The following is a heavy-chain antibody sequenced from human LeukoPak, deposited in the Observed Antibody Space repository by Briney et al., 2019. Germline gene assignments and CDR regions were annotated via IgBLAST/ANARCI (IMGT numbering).Heavy chain of an antibody. CDR2: IYFTGTP. Sequence: SETVSLTSTVAGGSISSYYWGWIRQPAGKEPEWLGFIYFTGTPNSHPSLKSRATTSMDTSKNQFAMNLRSMTAADTAVDYCARYSLYSSSSGDFDPWGQGTLVTVSS. J-gene: IGHJ5*02. CDR3: ARYSLYSSSSGDFDP. V-gene: IGHV4-59*01. CDR1: GGSISSYY. D-gene: IGHD6-6*01.